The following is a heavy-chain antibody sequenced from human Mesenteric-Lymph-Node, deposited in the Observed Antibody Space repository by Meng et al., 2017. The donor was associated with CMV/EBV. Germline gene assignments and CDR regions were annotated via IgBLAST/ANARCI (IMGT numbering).Heavy chain of an antibody. D-gene: IGHD2-2*03. CDR3: ARELLGYCSSTSCPLDY. CDR2: IYQSGNT. V-gene: IGHV4-38-2*02. CDR1: DYSISSGHY. J-gene: IGHJ4*02. Sequence: GSLRLSCTVSDYSISSGHYWGWIRQPPGKGLEWIGSIYQSGNTYYNPSLKSRVSISVGTSKNQFSLKLSSVTAADTAVYYCARELLGYCSSTSCPLDYWGQGTLVTVSS.